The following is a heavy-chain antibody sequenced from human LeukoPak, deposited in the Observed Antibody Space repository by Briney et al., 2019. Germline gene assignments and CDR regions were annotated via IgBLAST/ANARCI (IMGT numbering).Heavy chain of an antibody. V-gene: IGHV4-59*12. CDR2: IYYSGST. D-gene: IGHD3-22*01. CDR3: ASNHDSSGKAFDY. Sequence: PSETLSLTCTVSGGSISSYYWSWIRQPPGKGLEWIGYIYYSGSTNYNPSLKSRVTISVDTSKNQFSLKLSSVTAADTAVYYCASNHDSSGKAFDYWGQGTLVTVSS. CDR1: GGSISSYY. J-gene: IGHJ4*02.